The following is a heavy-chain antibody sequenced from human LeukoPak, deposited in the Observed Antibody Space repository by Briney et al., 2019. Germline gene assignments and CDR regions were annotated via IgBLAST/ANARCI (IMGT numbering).Heavy chain of an antibody. J-gene: IGHJ4*02. CDR3: ARYSGSYDYFDY. Sequence: SGGSLRLSCAASGFSFSDYWMHWVRQAPGEGLVWVSRINSDGSSTSYADSVKGRFTISRDNAKNTLYLQMNSLRAEDTAVYYCARYSGSYDYFDYWGQGTLVTVSS. CDR1: GFSFSDYW. CDR2: INSDGSST. V-gene: IGHV3-74*01. D-gene: IGHD1-26*01.